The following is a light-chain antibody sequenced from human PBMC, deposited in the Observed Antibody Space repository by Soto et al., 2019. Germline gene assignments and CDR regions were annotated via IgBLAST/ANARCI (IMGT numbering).Light chain of an antibody. V-gene: IGLV2-8*01. J-gene: IGLJ2*01. Sequence: QSVLTQPPSASGSPRQSVTISCTGTSSDVGGYNYVSWYQQHPGKAPKLMIYEVSKRPSGVPDRFSGSKSGNTASLTVSGLQAEDEADYYCSSYAGSYVVFGGGTQLTVL. CDR3: SSYAGSYVV. CDR1: SSDVGGYNY. CDR2: EVS.